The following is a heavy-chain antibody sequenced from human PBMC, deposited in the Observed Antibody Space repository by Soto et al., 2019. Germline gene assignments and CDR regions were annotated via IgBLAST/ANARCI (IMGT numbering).Heavy chain of an antibody. V-gene: IGHV4-34*01. CDR1: GGSFGGYY. D-gene: IGHD2-2*02. J-gene: IGHJ4*02. CDR2: INHSGST. Sequence: SETLSLTCAVYGGSFGGYYWSWIRQPPGKGLEWIGEINHSGSTNYNPSLKSRVTISVDTSKNQFSLKLSSVTAADTAVYYCERAIRATRNKLFDYWGQGTLVTVSS. CDR3: ERAIRATRNKLFDY.